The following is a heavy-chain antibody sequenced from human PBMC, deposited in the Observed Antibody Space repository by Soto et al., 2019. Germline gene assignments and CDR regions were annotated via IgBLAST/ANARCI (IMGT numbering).Heavy chain of an antibody. D-gene: IGHD3-22*01. J-gene: IGHJ6*02. CDR3: ARDSRPIVVVFGMDV. CDR1: GFTFSSYW. Sequence: GGAVRGSCAASGFTFSSYWMSWVRQAPGKGLEWVANIKQDGSEKYYVDSVKGRFTISRDNAKNSLYLQMNSLRAEDTAVYYCARDSRPIVVVFGMDVWGQGTTVTVS. V-gene: IGHV3-7*01. CDR2: IKQDGSEK.